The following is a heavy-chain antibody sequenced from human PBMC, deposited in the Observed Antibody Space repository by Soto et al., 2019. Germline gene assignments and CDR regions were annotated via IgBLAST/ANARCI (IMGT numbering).Heavy chain of an antibody. J-gene: IGHJ4*02. CDR2: ISAYNGNT. V-gene: IGHV1-18*01. Sequence: ASLKVSCKASGYTFTSYGISWLLQAPGQGLEWMGWISAYNGNTNYAQKLQGRVTMTTDTSTSTAYMELRSLRSDDTAVYYCARARGGASYFDYWGQGTLVTVSS. D-gene: IGHD1-26*01. CDR3: ARARGGASYFDY. CDR1: GYTFTSYG.